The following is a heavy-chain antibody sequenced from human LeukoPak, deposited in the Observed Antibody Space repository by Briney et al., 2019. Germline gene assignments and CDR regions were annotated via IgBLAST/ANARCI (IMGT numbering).Heavy chain of an antibody. V-gene: IGHV1-69*05. J-gene: IGHJ3*02. D-gene: IGHD2-2*01. CDR1: GGTFSSYA. CDR2: IIPIFATA. CDR3: ARRAPYCSSTSCYVAFDI. Sequence: SVKVSCKASGGTFSSYAISWVRQAPGQGLEWMGGIIPIFATANYSQKFQGRVTITTDESTSTAYMELSSLRSEDTAVYYCARRAPYCSSTSCYVAFDIWGQGTMVTVSS.